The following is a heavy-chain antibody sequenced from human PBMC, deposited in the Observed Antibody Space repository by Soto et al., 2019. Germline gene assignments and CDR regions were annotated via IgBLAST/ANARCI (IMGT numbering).Heavy chain of an antibody. CDR2: ISAHNGNT. V-gene: IGHV1-18*01. CDR1: GYGFTTYG. CDR3: ARGRYGDY. Sequence: QVHLVQSGAEVKKPGASVKVSCKGSGYGFTTYGITWVRQAPGQGLEWMAWISAHNGNTNSAQMLQGRVTVTGAAATSTAYMELRSLRSDVTAVYYCARGRYGDYWGQGALVTGSS. J-gene: IGHJ4*02. D-gene: IGHD1-1*01.